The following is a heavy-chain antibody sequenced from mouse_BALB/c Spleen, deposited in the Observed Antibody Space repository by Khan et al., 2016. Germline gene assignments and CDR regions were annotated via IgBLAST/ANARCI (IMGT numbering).Heavy chain of an antibody. D-gene: IGHD3-1*01. CDR3: ARGRAYFFNF. Sequence: EVQLQESGPGLVKPSQSLSLTCTVTGYSITSDYAWNWIRQFPGNKLEWMGYISYSGITSYNPSLKSRISITRDTSKNQFFLQLNSVTTEDTATYNGARGRAYFFNFWGQGTTLTVSS. V-gene: IGHV3-2*02. CDR2: ISYSGIT. CDR1: GYSITSDYA. J-gene: IGHJ2*01.